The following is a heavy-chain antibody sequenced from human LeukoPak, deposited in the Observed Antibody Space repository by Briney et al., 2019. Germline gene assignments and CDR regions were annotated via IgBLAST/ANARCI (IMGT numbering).Heavy chain of an antibody. Sequence: SETLSLTCTVSGGSISSYYWSWIRQPPGKGLEWIGYIYYSGGTNYNPSLKSRVTISVDTSKNQFSLRLSSVTAADTAVYYCARSSSTIFGVVMVSYYYYMDVWGKGTTVTVSS. J-gene: IGHJ6*03. V-gene: IGHV4-59*01. CDR1: GGSISSYY. CDR2: IYYSGGT. CDR3: ARSSSTIFGVVMVSYYYYMDV. D-gene: IGHD3-3*01.